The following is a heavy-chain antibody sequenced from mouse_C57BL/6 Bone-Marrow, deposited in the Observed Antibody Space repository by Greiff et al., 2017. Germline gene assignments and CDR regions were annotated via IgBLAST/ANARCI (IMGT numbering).Heavy chain of an antibody. Sequence: QVQLQQSGAELARPGASVKLSCKASGYTFTSYGISWVKQRTGQGLEWIGEIYPRSGNTYYNEKFKGKATLTADKSSSTGYMELHSLTSEDSAVYFCARWGWSYYAMDYWGQGTSVTVSS. J-gene: IGHJ4*01. CDR1: GYTFTSYG. CDR2: IYPRSGNT. V-gene: IGHV1-81*01. CDR3: ARWGWSYYAMDY. D-gene: IGHD2-3*01.